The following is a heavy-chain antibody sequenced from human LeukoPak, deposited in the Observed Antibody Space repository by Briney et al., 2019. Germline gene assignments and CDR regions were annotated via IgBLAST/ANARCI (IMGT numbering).Heavy chain of an antibody. V-gene: IGHV4-39*01. J-gene: IGHJ6*03. CDR2: IYYSGST. CDR3: ARHKVPSYCGGGACFSHYYSYYMDV. CDR1: GGSISSSSYY. Sequence: SETLSLTCTVSGGSISSSSYYWGWIRQPPGKGLEWIGSIYYSGSTYYNPSLKSRVTISVDTSKNQFSLKLSSVTAADTAMYYCARHKVPSYCGGGACFSHYYSYYMDVWGNETTVTVSS. D-gene: IGHD2-15*01.